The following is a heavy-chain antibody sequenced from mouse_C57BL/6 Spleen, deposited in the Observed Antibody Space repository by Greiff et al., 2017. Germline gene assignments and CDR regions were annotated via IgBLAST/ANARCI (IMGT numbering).Heavy chain of an antibody. CDR3: ERDGYNLLDY. CDR2: IRSKSSNYAT. CDR1: GFTFDTYA. Sequence: EVQLVESGGGLVQPKGSLKLSCAASGFTFDTYAMHLVRQVPGQGLEWVARIRSKSSNYATYYAYSVKDRFTISIDDSQSILYLHMNNLKTEDIARYYCERDGYNLLDYWGQGTTRADST. J-gene: IGHJ2*01. D-gene: IGHD2-2*01. V-gene: IGHV10-3*01.